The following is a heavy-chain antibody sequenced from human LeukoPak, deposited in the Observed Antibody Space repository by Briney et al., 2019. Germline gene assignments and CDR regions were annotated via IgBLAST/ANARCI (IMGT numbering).Heavy chain of an antibody. J-gene: IGHJ4*02. D-gene: IGHD3-10*01. CDR3: ARVRRSRGSGSYCFDY. Sequence: SETLSLTCTVSGGSLSSGDYYWSWIRQPPGKGLEWIGYIYYSGSTYYNPSLKSRVTISVDTSKNQFSLKLSSVTAADTAVYYCARVRRSRGSGSYCFDYWGQGTLVTVSS. CDR1: GGSLSSGDYY. CDR2: IYYSGST. V-gene: IGHV4-30-4*01.